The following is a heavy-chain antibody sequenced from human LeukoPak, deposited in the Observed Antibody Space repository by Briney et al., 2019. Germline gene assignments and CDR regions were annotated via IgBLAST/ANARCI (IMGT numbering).Heavy chain of an antibody. CDR1: GFTFSSYE. D-gene: IGHD1-26*01. V-gene: IGHV3-48*03. CDR2: ISSSGSTI. J-gene: IGHJ4*02. Sequence: GGCLRLSCAASGFTFSSYEMNWVRQAPGKGLEWASYISSSGSTIYYADSVKGRFTISRDNAKNSLYLQMNSLRAEDTAVYYCAREGGRGSFFDYWGQRTLVTVSS. CDR3: AREGGRGSFFDY.